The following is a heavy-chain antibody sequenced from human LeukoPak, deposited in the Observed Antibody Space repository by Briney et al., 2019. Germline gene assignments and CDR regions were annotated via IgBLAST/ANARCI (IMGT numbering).Heavy chain of an antibody. D-gene: IGHD3-22*01. V-gene: IGHV1-18*01. CDR3: ARVSHDSSGYHFDY. CDR1: GYTFTSYG. CDR2: ISAYNGNT. J-gene: IGHJ4*02. Sequence: GASVTVSCKASGYTFTSYGISWVRQAPGQGLEWMGWISAYNGNTNYAQKLQGRVTMTTDTSTSTAYMELRSLRSDDTAVYYCARVSHDSSGYHFDYWGQGTLVTVSS.